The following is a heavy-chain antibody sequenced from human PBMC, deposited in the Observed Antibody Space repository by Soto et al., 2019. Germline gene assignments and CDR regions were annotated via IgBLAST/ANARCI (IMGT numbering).Heavy chain of an antibody. CDR1: GGSISSGDYY. CDR2: IYYSGST. D-gene: IGHD6-13*01. V-gene: IGHV4-30-4*01. Sequence: SETMSLTCTVSGGSISSGDYYWSWIRQPPGKGLEWIGYIYYSGSTYYNPSLQSRVTISVDTSKDQFSLKLSYVTAADTAVYYCARLSRGAAAVFDYWGLGTLVTVSS. J-gene: IGHJ4*02. CDR3: ARLSRGAAAVFDY.